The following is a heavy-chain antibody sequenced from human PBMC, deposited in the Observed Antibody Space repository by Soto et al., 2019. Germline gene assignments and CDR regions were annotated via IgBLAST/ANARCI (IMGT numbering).Heavy chain of an antibody. V-gene: IGHV4-31*03. CDR1: GGSISSGVYY. D-gene: IGHD1-1*01. J-gene: IGHJ4*02. Sequence: QVQLQESGPGLVKPSQTLSLTCTVSGGSISSGVYYWSWIRQHPGKGLEWIGYIYYSGSTYYNPSPKSRVTISVDTSKNQFSLKLSSVTAADTAVYYCATTTEDFYFDYWGQGTLVTVSS. CDR2: IYYSGST. CDR3: ATTTEDFYFDY.